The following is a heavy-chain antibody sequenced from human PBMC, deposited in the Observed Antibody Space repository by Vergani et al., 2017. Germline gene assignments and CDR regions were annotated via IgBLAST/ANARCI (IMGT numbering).Heavy chain of an antibody. CDR1: GFTFSSYW. Sequence: EVQLVESGGGLVQPGGSLRLSCAASGFTFSSYWMHWVRQAPGKGLVWVSAISGSGGSTYYADSVKGRFTISRDNSKNTLYLQMNSLRAEDTAVYYCAKVKGAYGDYPYWYFDLWGRGTLVTVSS. CDR3: AKVKGAYGDYPYWYFDL. V-gene: IGHV3-23*04. D-gene: IGHD4-17*01. CDR2: ISGSGGST. J-gene: IGHJ2*01.